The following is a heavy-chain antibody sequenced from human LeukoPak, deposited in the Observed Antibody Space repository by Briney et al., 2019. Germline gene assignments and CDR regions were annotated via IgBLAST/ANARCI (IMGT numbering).Heavy chain of an antibody. CDR2: IFHSGNT. CDR3: ASAPTMVRGVRAFDI. Sequence: SETLSLTCSVSGGSISNNSYYWGWIRQPPGKGMEWIGNIFHSGNTFNKPSLRSRVTISVDTSKNQLSLKLRSVTAADTAVYFCASAPTMVRGVRAFDIWGQGTMVTVSS. V-gene: IGHV4-39*07. CDR1: GGSISNNSYY. D-gene: IGHD3-10*01. J-gene: IGHJ3*02.